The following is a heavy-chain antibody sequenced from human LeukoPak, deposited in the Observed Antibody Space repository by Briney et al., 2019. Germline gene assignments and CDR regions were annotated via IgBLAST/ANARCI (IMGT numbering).Heavy chain of an antibody. CDR3: AGGRATVTTESLDY. CDR1: GYTFTGYC. V-gene: IGHV1-2*02. D-gene: IGHD4-11*01. CDR2: INPNSGGT. Sequence: GASVKVSCKASGYTFTGYCMHWVRQAPGQGLEWMGWINPNSGGTNYAQKFQGRVTRTRDTSISTAYMELSRLRSDDTAVYYCAGGRATVTTESLDYWGQGTLVTVSS. J-gene: IGHJ4*02.